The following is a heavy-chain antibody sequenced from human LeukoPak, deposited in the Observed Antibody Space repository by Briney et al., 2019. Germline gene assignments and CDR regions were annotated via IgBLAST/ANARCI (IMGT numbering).Heavy chain of an antibody. J-gene: IGHJ6*03. D-gene: IGHD4-23*01. CDR1: GYSISSGYY. CDR3: ARGGGNGGGWVGHYYYMDV. CDR2: MYHSGST. Sequence: SETLSLTCTVSGYSISSGYYWAWIRQPPGKGLEWIGSMYHSGSTYNNPSLKSRVTISVDTSKNQFSLKLTSVTAADTAVYYCARGGGNGGGWVGHYYYMDVWGKGTTVTVSS. V-gene: IGHV4-38-2*02.